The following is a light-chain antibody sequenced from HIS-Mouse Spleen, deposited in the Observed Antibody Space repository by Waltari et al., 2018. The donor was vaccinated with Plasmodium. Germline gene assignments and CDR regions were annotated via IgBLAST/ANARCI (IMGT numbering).Light chain of an antibody. CDR3: MIWPSNASGV. V-gene: IGLV5-37*01. Sequence: QPVLTQPPSSSASPGESARLTCTLPSDINVGSYNIYWYQQKPASPPRYLLYYYSDSDKGQGSGVPIRFSGSKDASATTGILLISGRQAEDEADYYCMIWPSNASGVFGGGTKLTVL. J-gene: IGLJ3*02. CDR2: YYSDSDK. CDR1: SDINVGSYN.